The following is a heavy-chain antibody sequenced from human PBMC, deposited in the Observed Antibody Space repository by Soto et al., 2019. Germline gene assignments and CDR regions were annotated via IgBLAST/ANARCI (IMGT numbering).Heavy chain of an antibody. CDR1: GGSFSGYY. J-gene: IGHJ6*03. Sequence: PSETLSLTCAVYGGSFSGYYWSWIRQRPGKGLEWFGEINHSGSTNYNPSLKSRVTISVDTSKNQFSLKLSSVTAADTAVYYCAREAGYCTNGVCYSYYYYMDVWGKGTTVTVSS. CDR3: AREAGYCTNGVCYSYYYYMDV. CDR2: INHSGST. D-gene: IGHD2-8*01. V-gene: IGHV4-34*01.